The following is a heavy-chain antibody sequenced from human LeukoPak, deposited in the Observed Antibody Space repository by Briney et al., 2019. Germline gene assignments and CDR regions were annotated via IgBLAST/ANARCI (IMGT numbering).Heavy chain of an antibody. CDR3: ARDGDCSRGSCYFPCYGMDV. D-gene: IGHD2-15*01. CDR2: IYYSGST. Sequence: KPSETLSLTCTVSGGSISSYFWSWIRQPPGKGLEWIGYIYYSGSTNYNPSLKSRVTISLDTSKNQLSLKLSSVTAADTAVYYCARDGDCSRGSCYFPCYGMDVWGKGTAVTVSS. CDR1: GGSISSYF. V-gene: IGHV4-59*01. J-gene: IGHJ6*04.